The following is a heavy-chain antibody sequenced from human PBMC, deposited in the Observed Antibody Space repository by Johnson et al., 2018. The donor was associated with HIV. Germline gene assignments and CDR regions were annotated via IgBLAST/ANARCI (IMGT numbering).Heavy chain of an antibody. CDR1: GFTFNNYG. CDR3: AKAVGGYAFDI. J-gene: IGHJ3*02. V-gene: IGHV3-30*02. CDR2: IRFDETIK. D-gene: IGHD1-26*01. Sequence: QVQLVESGGGVLQPGGSLRLSCAASGFTFNNYGMHWVRQSPGKGLEWVAFIRFDETIKYYGYSVKGRFTISRDNSKNTLYLQMNSLRVEDTAVYYCAKAVGGYAFDIWGQGTMVTVSS.